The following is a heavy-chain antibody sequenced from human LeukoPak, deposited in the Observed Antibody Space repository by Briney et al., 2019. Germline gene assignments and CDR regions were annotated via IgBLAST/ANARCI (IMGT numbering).Heavy chain of an antibody. CDR2: IKSKTGGGTT. CDR3: TSIVVVITTIDY. Sequence: GGSLRLSCAASGFTFSNAWMNWVRQAPGKGLEWVGRIKSKTGGGTTDYAAPVKGRFTISRDDSKNTLYLQMNSLKTEDTAVYYCTSIVVVITTIDYWGQGTLVTVSS. D-gene: IGHD3-22*01. CDR1: GFTFSNAW. J-gene: IGHJ4*02. V-gene: IGHV3-15*07.